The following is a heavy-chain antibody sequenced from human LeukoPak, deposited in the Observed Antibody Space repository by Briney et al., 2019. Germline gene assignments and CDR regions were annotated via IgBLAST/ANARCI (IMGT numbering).Heavy chain of an antibody. Sequence: PSETLSLTCIVSGYSISSGYYWGWIRQSPGKGLEWIANVYQTGSTYYNPSLKSRVTISVDTSKNQFSLNLTSVTAADTAIYYCVRASVESGGAFDIWGQGTMVTVSS. J-gene: IGHJ3*02. D-gene: IGHD2-15*01. V-gene: IGHV4-38-2*02. CDR1: GYSISSGYY. CDR2: VYQTGST. CDR3: VRASVESGGAFDI.